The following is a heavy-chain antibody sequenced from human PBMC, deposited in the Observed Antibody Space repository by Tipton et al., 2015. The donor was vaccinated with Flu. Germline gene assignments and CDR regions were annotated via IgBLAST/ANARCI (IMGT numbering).Heavy chain of an antibody. CDR3: AKEGLDFWSGSPHWFDP. CDR1: GFTFSSYA. CDR2: ITGSGDGT. D-gene: IGHD3-3*01. Sequence: LSLTCAASGFTFSSYAMNWVRQAPGKGLEWVSGITGSGDGTYYADSVKGRFTISRDNSKNILYLQMNSLRVEDTAVYYCAKEGLDFWSGSPHWFDPWGQGILVTVSS. J-gene: IGHJ5*02. V-gene: IGHV3-23*01.